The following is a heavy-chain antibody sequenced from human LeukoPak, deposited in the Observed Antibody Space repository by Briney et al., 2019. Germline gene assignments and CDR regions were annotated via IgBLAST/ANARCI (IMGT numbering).Heavy chain of an antibody. CDR2: ISGSDGST. V-gene: IGHV3-23*01. CDR1: GFTFSSYG. D-gene: IGHD3-10*01. CDR3: AKNIGGLDY. J-gene: IGHJ4*02. Sequence: GGSLRLSCAASGFTFSSYGMTWVRQAPGKGLEWVSGISGSDGSTYYADSVKGRFTISRDNSRNTLYLQMNSLRGEDTAVYYCAKNIGGLDYWGQGTLVTVSS.